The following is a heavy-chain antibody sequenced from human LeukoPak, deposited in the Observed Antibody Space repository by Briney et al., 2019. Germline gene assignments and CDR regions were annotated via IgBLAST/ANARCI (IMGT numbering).Heavy chain of an antibody. V-gene: IGHV3-23*01. J-gene: IGHJ4*02. D-gene: IGHD3-16*01. CDR2: ISGSGGST. Sequence: GGSLRLSCAASGFTFSSYAMSWVRQAPGKGLEWVSAISGSGGSTYYADSVKGRFTISRDNAKNSLYLQMNSLRAEDTAVYYCARERLVIYYFDYWGQGTLVTVSS. CDR3: ARERLVIYYFDY. CDR1: GFTFSSYA.